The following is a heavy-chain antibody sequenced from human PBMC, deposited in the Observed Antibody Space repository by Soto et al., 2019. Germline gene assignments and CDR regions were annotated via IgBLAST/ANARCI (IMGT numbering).Heavy chain of an antibody. Sequence: VPVKVSCKASGHSLTGPYTHWVRHVSGKRLEHLGWLKSVIGGAYPTPKLQSQVIFTRDTSTTTAYLVVCVLRSEHTVVYYRARDLCPLGAGSTWPRSGLDFWGQGTTVAVSS. D-gene: IGHD3-10*01. V-gene: IGHV1-2*02. CDR2: LKSVIGGA. CDR3: ARDLCPLGAGSTWPRSGLDF. CDR1: GHSLTGPY. J-gene: IGHJ6*02.